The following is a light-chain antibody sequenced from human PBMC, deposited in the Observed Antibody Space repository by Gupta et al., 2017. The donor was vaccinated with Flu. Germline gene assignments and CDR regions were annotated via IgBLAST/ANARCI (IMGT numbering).Light chain of an antibody. V-gene: IGLV3-1*01. J-gene: IGLJ1*01. Sequence: SSELAQPPSVSVSPGPTASITCSGDKLGDKYAFCDQQKPGQYPVLVIYQDSKRPSEIPESFSGSNAGTTATLTISGTQDMDEDYYYCQAWDSSTWVFGTGTKVTVL. CDR2: QDS. CDR1: KLGDKY. CDR3: QAWDSSTWV.